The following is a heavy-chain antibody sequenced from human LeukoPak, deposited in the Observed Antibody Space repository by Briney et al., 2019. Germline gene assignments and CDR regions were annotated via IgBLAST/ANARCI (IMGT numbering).Heavy chain of an antibody. Sequence: ESLKISCKGSGYSFTSYWISWVRQMPGKGLEWMGRIDPSDSYTHYSPSFQGHVTISADKSISTAYLQWSSLKASDTAMYYCARGDSSSPALFNYWGQGTLVTVSS. CDR2: IDPSDSYT. CDR1: GYSFTSYW. J-gene: IGHJ4*02. D-gene: IGHD6-13*01. V-gene: IGHV5-10-1*01. CDR3: ARGDSSSPALFNY.